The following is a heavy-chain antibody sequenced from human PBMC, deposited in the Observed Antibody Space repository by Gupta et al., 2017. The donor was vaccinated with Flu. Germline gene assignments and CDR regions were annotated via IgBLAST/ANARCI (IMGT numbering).Heavy chain of an antibody. CDR1: GVTFSTYA. CDR3: ARKGGGHCTGGDCYSFDY. V-gene: IGHV1-69*01. CDR2: VIPVFGPT. D-gene: IGHD2-8*02. J-gene: IGHJ4*02. Sequence: QVQLVQSWAEVTKPGSSVKVSCKPYGVTFSTYALKWVRQAPGQGLEWMGGVIPVFGPTIYAQRFQGRVTITADESTSTAYMEISSLTSDDTAFYYCARKGGGHCTGGDCYSFDYWGQGTLVTVSS.